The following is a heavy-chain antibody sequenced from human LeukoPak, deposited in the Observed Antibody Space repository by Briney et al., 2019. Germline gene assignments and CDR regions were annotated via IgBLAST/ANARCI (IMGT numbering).Heavy chain of an antibody. CDR3: ARGAHDYGDLHDAFDI. CDR2: IYPGDSDT. CDR1: GYTFTSYG. J-gene: IGHJ3*02. V-gene: IGHV5-51*01. Sequence: ASVKVSCKASGYTFTSYGISWVRQMPGKGLEWMGIIYPGDSDTRYSPSFQGQVTISADKSISTAYLQWSSLKASDTAMYYCARGAHDYGDLHDAFDIWGQGTMVTVSS. D-gene: IGHD4-17*01.